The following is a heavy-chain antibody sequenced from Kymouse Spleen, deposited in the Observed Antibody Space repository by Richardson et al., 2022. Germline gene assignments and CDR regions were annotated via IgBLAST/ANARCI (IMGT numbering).Heavy chain of an antibody. CDR3: GILWFGELSKSLYYYYYYGMDV. CDR1: GGSISSSSYY. V-gene: IGHV4-39*01. Sequence: QLQLQESGPGLVKPSETLSLTCTVSGGSISSSSYYWGWIRQPPGKGLEWIGSIYYSGSTYYNPSLKSRVTISVDTSKNQFSLKLSSVTAADTAVYYCGILWFGELSKSLYYYYYYGMDVWGQGTTVTVSS. D-gene: IGHD3-10*01. J-gene: IGHJ6*02. CDR2: IYYSGST.